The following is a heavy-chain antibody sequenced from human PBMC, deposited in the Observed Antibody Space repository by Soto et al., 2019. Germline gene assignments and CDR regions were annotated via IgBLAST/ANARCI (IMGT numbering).Heavy chain of an antibody. CDR1: GFTFSSYS. Sequence: GGSLRLSCAASGFTFSSYSMNWVRQAPGKGLEWVSSISSSSSYIYYADSVKGRFTISRDNDKNSLYLQMNSLRAEDTAVYFCARWRELVSFDYWGQGTLVTVSS. CDR3: ARWRELVSFDY. CDR2: ISSSSSYI. D-gene: IGHD1-26*01. V-gene: IGHV3-21*01. J-gene: IGHJ4*02.